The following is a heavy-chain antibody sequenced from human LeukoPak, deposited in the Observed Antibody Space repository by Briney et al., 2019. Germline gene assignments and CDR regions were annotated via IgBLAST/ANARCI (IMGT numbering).Heavy chain of an antibody. CDR3: ARDRHLGYDSSGQKHYYYYMDV. CDR1: GGSISSSSYY. Sequence: SETLSLTCTVSGGSISSSSYYWGWIRQPPGKGLEWIGSIYYSGSTYYNPSLKSRVTISVDTSKNQFSLKLSSVTAADTAVYYCARDRHLGYDSSGQKHYYYYMDVWGKGTTVTVSS. J-gene: IGHJ6*03. CDR2: IYYSGST. D-gene: IGHD3-22*01. V-gene: IGHV4-39*07.